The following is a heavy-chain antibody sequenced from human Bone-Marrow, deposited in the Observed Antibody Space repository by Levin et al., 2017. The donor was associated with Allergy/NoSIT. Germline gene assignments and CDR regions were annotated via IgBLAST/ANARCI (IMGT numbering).Heavy chain of an antibody. CDR3: ARDSFSTSSGLDYYYGMDV. V-gene: IGHV3-7*01. CDR2: IKPDGSDK. D-gene: IGHD2-2*01. J-gene: IGHJ6*02. CDR1: GFTLSQYW. Sequence: GESLKISCVASGFTLSQYWMTWVRQAPGKGLEWVAKIKPDGSDKFYADSLKGRLTISRDNIRKSLSLQINNLRAEDTAVYYCARDSFSTSSGLDYYYGMDVWGQGTTVTVSS.